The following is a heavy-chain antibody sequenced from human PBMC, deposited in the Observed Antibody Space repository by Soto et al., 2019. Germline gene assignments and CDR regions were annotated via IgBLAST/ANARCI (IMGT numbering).Heavy chain of an antibody. Sequence: GASVKVSCKASGFTFSNYAMTWVRQAPGKGLEWVSTTRSNGEYTYYADSVKGRFTVSRDNSQNALFLEMSSLRAEDTAVYYCAKESMSVAVSASRVYGMDVWGQGTTVTVSS. CDR1: GFTFSNYA. CDR3: AKESMSVAVSASRVYGMDV. V-gene: IGHV3-23*01. D-gene: IGHD6-6*01. J-gene: IGHJ6*02. CDR2: TRSNGEYT.